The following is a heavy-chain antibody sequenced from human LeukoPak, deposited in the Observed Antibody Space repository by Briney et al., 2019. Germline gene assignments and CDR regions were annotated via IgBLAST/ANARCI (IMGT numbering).Heavy chain of an antibody. V-gene: IGHV3-9*02. Sequence: GGSLRLSCVVSGFNSEDHAMHWVRQAPGKGLEWVSGIYWSSSGTGYADSVKGRFTVSRDSAKNSLYLQMNSLRAEDTAVYYCASLGGVVPAAIRYWYFDLWGRGTLVTVSS. CDR1: GFNSEDHA. D-gene: IGHD2-2*01. CDR3: ASLGGVVPAAIRYWYFDL. CDR2: IYWSSSGT. J-gene: IGHJ2*01.